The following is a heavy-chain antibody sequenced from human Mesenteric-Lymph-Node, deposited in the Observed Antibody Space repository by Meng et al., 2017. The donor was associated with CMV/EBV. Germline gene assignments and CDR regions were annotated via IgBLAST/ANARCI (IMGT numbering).Heavy chain of an antibody. V-gene: IGHV3-23*03. J-gene: IGHJ4*02. Sequence: GESLKISCAASGFTFSSYAMSWVRQAPGKGLEWVALINGGIGLTTYYGDSVKGRFTVSRDNSKNTLYLQMSSLRDDDTAMYYCVRGSDFDNWGQGTLVTVSS. D-gene: IGHD6-6*01. CDR3: VRGSDFDN. CDR1: GFTFSSYA. CDR2: INGGIGLTT.